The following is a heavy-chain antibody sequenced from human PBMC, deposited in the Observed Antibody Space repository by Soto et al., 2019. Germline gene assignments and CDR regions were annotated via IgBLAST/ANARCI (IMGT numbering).Heavy chain of an antibody. D-gene: IGHD6-13*01. V-gene: IGHV1-46*01. CDR2: INTAVGVT. CDR1: GYTFSRYL. J-gene: IGHJ4*02. CDR3: ARRDSNSWSFDF. Sequence: QVQLVQPWAEVAKPGASVKVSCEARGYTFSRYLIHWVRQAPGQSLEWGGAINTAVGVTTYGQKFQGRVTMTRDTSTNTVYMEVSSLTSEETAVYFCARRDSNSWSFDFWGQGTLVTVSS.